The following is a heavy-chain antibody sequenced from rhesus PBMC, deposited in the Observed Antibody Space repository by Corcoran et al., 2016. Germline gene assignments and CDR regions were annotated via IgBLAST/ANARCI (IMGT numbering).Heavy chain of an antibody. J-gene: IGHJ6*01. Sequence: QVQLQESGPGLVKPSETLSLTCAVSGYSISSGYGWSWIRQPPGKGLEWIGYIGGSSGSTNYNPSLKGRVTMSKDMSKNHFSLKMSSVTAADTAVYYCARDSRQRLVRTGLDSWGQGVVVTVSS. CDR3: ARDSRQRLVRTGLDS. D-gene: IGHD6S26*01. CDR2: IGGSSGST. CDR1: GYSISSGYG. V-gene: IGHV4-127*01.